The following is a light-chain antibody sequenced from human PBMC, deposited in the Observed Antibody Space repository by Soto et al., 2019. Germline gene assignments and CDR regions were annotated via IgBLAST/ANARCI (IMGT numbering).Light chain of an antibody. CDR3: QQNGSSLLP. Sequence: EIVLTQSPGTLSLSPGERATLSCRASQSVSNYLAWYQQKPGQAPRLLLHDSSSRTTGIPDRFSGSGSVTDFTLTINRLEPGDFAVYYCQQNGSSLLPFGGGTKVEI. J-gene: IGKJ4*01. V-gene: IGKV3-20*01. CDR1: QSVSNY. CDR2: DSS.